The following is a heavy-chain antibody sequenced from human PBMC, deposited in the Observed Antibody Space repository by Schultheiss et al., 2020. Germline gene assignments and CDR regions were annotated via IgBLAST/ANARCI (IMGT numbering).Heavy chain of an antibody. CDR3: ARDTNMLLRYFDWYWRYFDL. Sequence: GESLKISCAASGFTFSSYSMNWVRQAPGKGLEWVSSISSSSSYIYYADSVKGRFTISRDNAKNSLYLQMNSLRAEDTAVYYCARDTNMLLRYFDWYWRYFDLWGRGTLVTVSS. CDR2: ISSSSSYI. J-gene: IGHJ2*01. D-gene: IGHD3-9*01. V-gene: IGHV3-21*01. CDR1: GFTFSSYS.